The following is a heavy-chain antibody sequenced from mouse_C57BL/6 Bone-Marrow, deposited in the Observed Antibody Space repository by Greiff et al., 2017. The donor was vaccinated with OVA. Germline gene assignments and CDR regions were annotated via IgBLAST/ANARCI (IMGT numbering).Heavy chain of an antibody. CDR2: ISYDGSN. V-gene: IGHV3-6*01. CDR3: ARSPITRYYFDY. Sequence: EVKLMESGPGLVKPSQSLSLTCSVTGYSITSGYYWNWIRQFPGNKLEWMGYISYDGSNNYNPSLKNRISITRDTSKNQFFLKLNSVTTEDTATYYCARSPITRYYFDYWGQGTTLTVSS. J-gene: IGHJ2*01. CDR1: GYSITSGYY. D-gene: IGHD1-3*01.